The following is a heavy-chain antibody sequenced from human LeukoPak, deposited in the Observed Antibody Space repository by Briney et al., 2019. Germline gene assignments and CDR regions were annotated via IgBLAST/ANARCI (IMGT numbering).Heavy chain of an antibody. Sequence: GGSLRLSCAASGFTFSSYAMHWVRQAPGKGLEWVAVISYDGSNKYYADSVKGRFTISRDNSKNTLYLQMNSLRAEDTAVCYCARDSRRDYVWGSYRAIDYWGQGTLVTVSS. J-gene: IGHJ4*02. D-gene: IGHD3-16*02. CDR3: ARDSRRDYVWGSYRAIDY. CDR2: ISYDGSNK. V-gene: IGHV3-30-3*01. CDR1: GFTFSSYA.